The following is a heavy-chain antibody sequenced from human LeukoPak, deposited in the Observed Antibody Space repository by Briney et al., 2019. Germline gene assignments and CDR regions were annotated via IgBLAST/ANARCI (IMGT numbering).Heavy chain of an antibody. CDR3: AKDLTGYSSSWCGDY. CDR1: GFTFSSYG. CDR2: IWYDGSNK. V-gene: IGHV3-33*06. D-gene: IGHD6-13*01. J-gene: IGHJ4*02. Sequence: PGGSLRLSCAASGFTFSSYGMHWVRQAPGKGLEWVAVIWYDGSNKYYADSVKGRFTISRDNSKNTLYLQMNSLRAEDTAVYYCAKDLTGYSSSWCGDYWGQGTLVTVSS.